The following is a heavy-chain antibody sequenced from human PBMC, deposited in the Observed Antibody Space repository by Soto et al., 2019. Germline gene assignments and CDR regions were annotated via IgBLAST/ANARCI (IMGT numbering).Heavy chain of an antibody. Sequence: QITLKESGPTLVKPTQTLTLTCSFSGFSLSTSGVGVGWIRQPPGKALEWLVLLYWNEDKRYIPSPERRLTVTKDTSKNHVGLTMTNVDPVDTATYYCAHGDYYNSSGYAPFDSWGQGTLVTVSP. CDR2: LYWNEDK. J-gene: IGHJ4*02. CDR1: GFSLSTSGVG. V-gene: IGHV2-5*01. CDR3: AHGDYYNSSGYAPFDS. D-gene: IGHD3-22*01.